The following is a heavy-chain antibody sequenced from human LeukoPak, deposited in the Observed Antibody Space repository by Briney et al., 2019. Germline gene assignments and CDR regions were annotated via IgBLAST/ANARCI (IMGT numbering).Heavy chain of an antibody. Sequence: PGGSLRLSCAASGFTFSTYRMSWVRQAPGKGLEWVANINQDGSEKYYVDSVKGRFTISRDNAKNSLYLQMNSLRAEDTAVYYCARGRSALDVWGQGTMVTVSS. CDR1: GFTFSTYR. V-gene: IGHV3-7*01. CDR3: ARGRSALDV. J-gene: IGHJ3*01. CDR2: INQDGSEK.